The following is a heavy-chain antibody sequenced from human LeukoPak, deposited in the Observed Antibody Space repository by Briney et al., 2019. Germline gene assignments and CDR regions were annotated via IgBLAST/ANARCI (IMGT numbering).Heavy chain of an antibody. Sequence: GASLLISCKGAGSIFTTYWISWVRPLPGKGLEWMGRIAPSDSSTDYSPSFQGHVTISADKSITTAYLQWNSLKASDTAIYYCATGLSGWLYWGQGTLVTVSS. J-gene: IGHJ4*02. D-gene: IGHD6-19*01. V-gene: IGHV5-10-1*01. CDR2: IAPSDSST. CDR1: GSIFTTYW. CDR3: ATGLSGWLY.